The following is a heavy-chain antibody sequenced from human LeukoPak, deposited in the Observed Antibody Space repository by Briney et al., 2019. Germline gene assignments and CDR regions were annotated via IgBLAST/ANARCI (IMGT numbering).Heavy chain of an antibody. D-gene: IGHD2-15*01. CDR2: INPSGGST. CDR1: GYTFTSYY. Sequence: ASVIVSCKASGYTFTSYYIHWVRQAPGQGLEWMGIINPSGGSTSYAQKFQGRVTMTRDTPTSTVYMELSSLRSEDTAVYYCARGPGLGYCSGGSCYWFDPWGQGTLVTVSS. V-gene: IGHV1-46*01. CDR3: ARGPGLGYCSGGSCYWFDP. J-gene: IGHJ5*02.